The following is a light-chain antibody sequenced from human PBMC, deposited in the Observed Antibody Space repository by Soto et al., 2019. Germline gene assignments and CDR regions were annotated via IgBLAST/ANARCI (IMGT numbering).Light chain of an antibody. Sequence: DIQITPSPSTLSASVGDRVTITCRASQSISSWLAWYQQKPGKAPKLLIYDASSLESGVPSRFSGSGSGTEFTLTISSLQPDDFATYYCQQYNSYSTFGQGTKVDIK. V-gene: IGKV1-5*01. CDR1: QSISSW. J-gene: IGKJ1*01. CDR2: DAS. CDR3: QQYNSYST.